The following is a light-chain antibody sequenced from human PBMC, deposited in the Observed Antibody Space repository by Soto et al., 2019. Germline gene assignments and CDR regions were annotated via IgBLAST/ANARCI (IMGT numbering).Light chain of an antibody. Sequence: EIVLTQSPGTLSLSPGERATVSCRASQSFRNNYLAWYQQKPGQAPRLLIYGASNRATGIPDRFSGSGSGTDFTLTISRLEPEDFAVYYCQQYGSSGTFGQGTKVDI. CDR2: GAS. V-gene: IGKV3-20*01. CDR3: QQYGSSGT. J-gene: IGKJ1*01. CDR1: QSFRNNY.